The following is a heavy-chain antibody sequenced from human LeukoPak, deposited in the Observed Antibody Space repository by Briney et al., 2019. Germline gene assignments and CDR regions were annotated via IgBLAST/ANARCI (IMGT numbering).Heavy chain of an antibody. CDR1: GASISSRTYY. J-gene: IGHJ4*02. CDR3: ARFRSGGWYYFDS. Sequence: SETLSLTCTVSGASISSRTYYWGWIRQAPGKGLEVIGSLYASGSAKLNPSLESRLSMSLDPSTSQFFLKLSSVTAEDSALYYCARFRSGGWYYFDSWGQGTLVTVSS. D-gene: IGHD6-19*01. V-gene: IGHV4-39*07. CDR2: LYASGSA.